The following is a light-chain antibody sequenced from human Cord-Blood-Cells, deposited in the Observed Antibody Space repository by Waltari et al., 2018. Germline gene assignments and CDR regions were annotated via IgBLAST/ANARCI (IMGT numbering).Light chain of an antibody. CDR1: QSISSW. Sequence: DIQLTQSPSTLSASVGDRVTITCRASQSISSWLAWYQQKPGKAPKLLIYKASSLESGVPSRFSGSGSGTEFTLTISSLQPDDVATYYCQQYNSYWTFGQGTKLEIK. CDR2: KAS. CDR3: QQYNSYWT. J-gene: IGKJ2*01. V-gene: IGKV1-5*03.